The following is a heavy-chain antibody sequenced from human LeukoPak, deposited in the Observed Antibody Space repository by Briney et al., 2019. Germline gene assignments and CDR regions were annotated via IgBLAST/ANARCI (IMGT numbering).Heavy chain of an antibody. J-gene: IGHJ5*02. CDR1: GGTFSSYA. CDR3: ARVVVPAATNWFDP. Sequence: ASVKVSCKASGGTFSSYAISWVRQAPGQGLEWMGGIIPIFGTANYAQKFQGRVTITADESTSTAYMELSSLRSEDTAVYYCARVVVPAATNWFDPWGQGTLVTVSS. V-gene: IGHV1-69*13. D-gene: IGHD2-2*01. CDR2: IIPIFGTA.